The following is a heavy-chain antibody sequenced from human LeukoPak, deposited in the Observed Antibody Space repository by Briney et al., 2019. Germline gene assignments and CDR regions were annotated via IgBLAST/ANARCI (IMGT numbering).Heavy chain of an antibody. CDR3: ASQTITPHAFDI. Sequence: PSETLSLTCTVSGGSISGSSYYWGWIRQPPGKGLEWIGSIFYSGSSYYNPSLKRRVTISVDTSKNQFSLKLRSVTAADTAVYYCASQTITPHAFDIWGQGTMVTVSS. CDR2: IFYSGSS. CDR1: GGSISGSSYY. D-gene: IGHD5-12*01. J-gene: IGHJ3*02. V-gene: IGHV4-39*07.